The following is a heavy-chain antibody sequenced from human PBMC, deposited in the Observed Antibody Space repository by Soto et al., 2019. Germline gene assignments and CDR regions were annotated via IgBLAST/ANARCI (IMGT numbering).Heavy chain of an antibody. CDR2: IWSDGSDK. V-gene: IGHV3-33*01. CDR1: GFTFSDSG. Sequence: VQLVESGGGVVQPGGSLRLSCAASGFTFSDSGMHWVRQAPGKGLEWVAVIWSDGSDKSYADSVEGRFTISRDNSKNKLYLQMNSLRAEDTAGYYCVRSNRYTGSSGWGGGFDYWGQGTLVTVSS. D-gene: IGHD6-6*01. CDR3: VRSNRYTGSSGWGGGFDY. J-gene: IGHJ4*02.